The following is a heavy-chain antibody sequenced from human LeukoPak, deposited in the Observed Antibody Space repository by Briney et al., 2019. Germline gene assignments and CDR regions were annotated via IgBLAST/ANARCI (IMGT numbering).Heavy chain of an antibody. CDR3: ATLGGSSSWSYDY. CDR2: INHSGST. D-gene: IGHD6-13*01. J-gene: IGHJ4*02. CDR1: GGSFSGYY. Sequence: SETLSLTCAVYGGSFSGYYWSWIRQPPGKGLEWIGEINHSGSTDYNPSLKSRVTILVDTSKNQFSLKLSSVTAADTAVYYCATLGGSSSWSYDYWGQGTLVTVSS. V-gene: IGHV4-34*01.